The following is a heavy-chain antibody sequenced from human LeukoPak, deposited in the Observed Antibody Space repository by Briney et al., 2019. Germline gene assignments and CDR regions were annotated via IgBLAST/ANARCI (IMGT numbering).Heavy chain of an antibody. Sequence: ASVKVSCKASGYTFTSYGISWVRQAPGQGLEWMGWISAYNGNTNYAQKLQGRVTMTTDTSTSTAYMELRSLRSDDTAVYYCARAGYCGGDCFGPFDYWGQGTLVTVSS. CDR3: ARAGYCGGDCFGPFDY. D-gene: IGHD2-21*02. V-gene: IGHV1-18*01. J-gene: IGHJ4*02. CDR1: GYTFTSYG. CDR2: ISAYNGNT.